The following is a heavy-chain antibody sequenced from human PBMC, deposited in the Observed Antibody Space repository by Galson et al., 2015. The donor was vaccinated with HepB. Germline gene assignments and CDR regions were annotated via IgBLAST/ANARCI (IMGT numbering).Heavy chain of an antibody. CDR3: VKGATMVKPGHYFGH. CDR1: GFTFRSYA. V-gene: IGHV3-23*01. CDR2: ICDSGTNT. J-gene: IGHJ4*02. D-gene: IGHD4-23*01. Sequence: SLRLSCAASGFTFRSYAMSWVRQAPGKGLEWVSAICDSGTNTYYADSVKGRFTISRDNSMNTLYLHMNSLSAEDTAVYYCVKGATMVKPGHYFGHWGQGTLVTVS.